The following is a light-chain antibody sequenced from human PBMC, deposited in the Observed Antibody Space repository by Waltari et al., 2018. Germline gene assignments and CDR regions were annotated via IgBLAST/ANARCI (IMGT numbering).Light chain of an antibody. CDR1: ESISNW. V-gene: IGKV1-5*03. CDR2: KAS. J-gene: IGKJ1*01. Sequence: DIQLTQSPPTLSASVGDRVTITCRASESISNWLAWYQQKPGKAPKVLIHKASSLESGVPSRFSGSGSATEFTLTISNLQPDDFATYYCQQYDSFWTFGQGTKVEIK. CDR3: QQYDSFWT.